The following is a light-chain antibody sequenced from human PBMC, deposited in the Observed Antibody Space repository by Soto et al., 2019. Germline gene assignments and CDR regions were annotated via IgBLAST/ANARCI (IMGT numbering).Light chain of an antibody. CDR2: AAS. V-gene: IGKV1-39*01. CDR1: QSISSY. CDR3: QQSYSTPWT. J-gene: IGKJ1*01. Sequence: DIQMTQSPSSLSASVGDRVTITCRASQSISSYLNWYQQKPGKAPKLLIYAASSLQSGVPSRFSGRGSGTDFTLTISSLQPEDFATYYGQQSYSTPWTFGQGTEVEIK.